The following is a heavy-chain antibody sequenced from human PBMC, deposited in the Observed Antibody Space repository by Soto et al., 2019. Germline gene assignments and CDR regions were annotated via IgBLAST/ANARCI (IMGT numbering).Heavy chain of an antibody. CDR2: IYSGGST. CDR3: ARVRSGSYSSSWSKHYYYYGMDV. V-gene: IGHV3-53*01. Sequence: GGSLRLSCAASGFTVSSNYMSWVRQAQGKGLEWVSVIYSGGSTYYADSVKGRFTISRDNSKNTLYLQMNSLRAEDTAVYYCARVRSGSYSSSWSKHYYYYGMDVWGQGTTVTVSS. J-gene: IGHJ6*02. D-gene: IGHD6-13*01. CDR1: GFTVSSNY.